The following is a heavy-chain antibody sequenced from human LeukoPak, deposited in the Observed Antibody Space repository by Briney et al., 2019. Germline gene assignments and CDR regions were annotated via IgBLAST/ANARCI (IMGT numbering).Heavy chain of an antibody. V-gene: IGHV3-7*01. Sequence: GGSLRLSYAASGFTFSSYWMSWVRQAPGKGLEWVANIKQDGSEKYYVDSVKGRFTISRDNAKNSLYLQMNSLRAEDTAVYYCARDGVAYCGGDCSLWETTEYFQHWGQGTLVTVSS. CDR2: IKQDGSEK. CDR3: ARDGVAYCGGDCSLWETTEYFQH. CDR1: GFTFSSYW. D-gene: IGHD2-21*02. J-gene: IGHJ1*01.